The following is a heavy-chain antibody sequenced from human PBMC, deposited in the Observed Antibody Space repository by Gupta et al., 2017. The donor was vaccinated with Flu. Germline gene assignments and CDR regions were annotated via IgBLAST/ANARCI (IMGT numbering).Heavy chain of an antibody. J-gene: IGHJ4*02. D-gene: IGHD3-22*01. V-gene: IGHV3-7*01. Sequence: EVQLVESGGGLVQPGRSLRLSCAASGFTFSGHWMAWVRQAPGKGLEWVANIKQDGNEKHYVDSVRGRFTISRDNAKNSLYLFMNSLRAEDTAVYYCARDLATWDSSGYFYWDYFDYWGQGALVTVSS. CDR1: GFTFSGHW. CDR2: IKQDGNEK. CDR3: ARDLATWDSSGYFYWDYFDY.